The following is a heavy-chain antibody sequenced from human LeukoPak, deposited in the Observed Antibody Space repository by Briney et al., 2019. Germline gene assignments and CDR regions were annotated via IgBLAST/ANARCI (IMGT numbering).Heavy chain of an antibody. CDR3: ASSPAYSSSWYAIDN. CDR2: IGTAGDT. D-gene: IGHD6-13*01. CDR1: GFTFSNYG. Sequence: PGGSLRLSCAASGFTFSNYGMHWVRQAAGKGLEWVSAIGTAGDTYYPGSVKGRFTISRENAKNSLYLQMNSLSAGDTAVYYCASSPAYSSSWYAIDNWGQGTLVTVSS. V-gene: IGHV3-13*01. J-gene: IGHJ4*02.